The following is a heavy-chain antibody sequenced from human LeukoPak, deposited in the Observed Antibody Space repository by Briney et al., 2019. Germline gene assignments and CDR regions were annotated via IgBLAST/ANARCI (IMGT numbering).Heavy chain of an antibody. CDR1: GYSFTSYW. V-gene: IGHV5-51*01. Sequence: GESLKISCKGSGYSFTSYWIGWVRQMPGKGLEWMGIIYPGDSDTRYSPSFQGQVTIPADKSISTAYLEWRSLKASDTAMYYCARRYDDSGYAVDSWGQGTLVTVSS. CDR2: IYPGDSDT. D-gene: IGHD3-22*01. J-gene: IGHJ4*02. CDR3: ARRYDDSGYAVDS.